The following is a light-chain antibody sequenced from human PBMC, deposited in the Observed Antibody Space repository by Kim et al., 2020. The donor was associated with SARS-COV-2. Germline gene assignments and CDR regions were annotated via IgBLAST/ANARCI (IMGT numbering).Light chain of an antibody. V-gene: IGKV3-15*01. CDR3: QQYNNWPLYT. Sequence: EVVMTQSPVTLSVSPGERATLSCRASQSISSNLAWYQHKPGQAPRLLIFGASTRATGIPTRFSGSGSETEFTLTISSLQSEDFAVYYCQQYNNWPLYTFGQGTKLEI. J-gene: IGKJ2*01. CDR2: GAS. CDR1: QSISSN.